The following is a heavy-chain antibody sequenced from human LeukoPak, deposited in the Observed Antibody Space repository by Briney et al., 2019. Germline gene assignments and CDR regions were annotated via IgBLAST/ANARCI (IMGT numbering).Heavy chain of an antibody. V-gene: IGHV5-51*01. CDR2: IYPGDSNT. Sequence: GEPLKISCKGSGYSFTSYWIGWVRQMPGKGLECMGIIYPGDSNTRYSPSSKGQVTISVDKSNITAYLQWSSLKASDTAMYYCARRPGDGYSKDAFDIWGQGTMVTVSS. CDR1: GYSFTSYW. CDR3: ARRPGDGYSKDAFDI. J-gene: IGHJ3*02. D-gene: IGHD5-24*01.